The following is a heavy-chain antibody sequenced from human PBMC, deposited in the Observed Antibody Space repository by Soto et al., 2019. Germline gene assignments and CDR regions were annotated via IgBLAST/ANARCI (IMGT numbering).Heavy chain of an antibody. D-gene: IGHD5-18*01. Sequence: GGPLRLSCAASGFTFSRYAMNWVRQAQGKGLEWVSIISSRGDRTSYAESVKGRFTISRDDSKNTLFLHMNSLGAEGTAVYYCAKETGYSYGFQPNALGVWGQGTTVTVSS. CDR3: AKETGYSYGFQPNALGV. CDR1: GFTFSRYA. J-gene: IGHJ6*02. CDR2: ISSRGDRT. V-gene: IGHV3-23*01.